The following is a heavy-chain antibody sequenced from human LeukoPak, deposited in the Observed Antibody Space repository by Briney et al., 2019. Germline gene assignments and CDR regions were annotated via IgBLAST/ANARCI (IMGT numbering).Heavy chain of an antibody. CDR1: GFTFDDYG. CDR2: INWNGGST. D-gene: IGHD2-15*01. J-gene: IGHJ4*02. V-gene: IGHV3-20*04. Sequence: PGGSLRLSCAASGFTFDDYGMSWVRQAPGKGLEWVSGINWNGGSTGYADSVKGRFTISRDNAKNSLYLQMNSLRAEDTALYYCARDANCSGGSCYFDYWGQGTLVTVSS. CDR3: ARDANCSGGSCYFDY.